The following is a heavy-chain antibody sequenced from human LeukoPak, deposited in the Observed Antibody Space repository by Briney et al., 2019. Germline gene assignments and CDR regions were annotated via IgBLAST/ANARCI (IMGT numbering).Heavy chain of an antibody. J-gene: IGHJ5*02. D-gene: IGHD6-13*01. Sequence: GASVKVSCKASGYTFTGYYMHWVRQAPGQGLEWMGWINPNSGGTNYAQKFQGRVTMTRDTSISTAYMELSRLGSDDTAVYYCARVGIAAAGRWFDPWGQGTLVTVSS. CDR1: GYTFTGYY. CDR3: ARVGIAAAGRWFDP. CDR2: INPNSGGT. V-gene: IGHV1-2*02.